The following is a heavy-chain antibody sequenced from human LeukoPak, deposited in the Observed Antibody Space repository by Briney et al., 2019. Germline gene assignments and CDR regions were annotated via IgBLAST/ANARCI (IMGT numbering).Heavy chain of an antibody. Sequence: PSETLSLTCTVSGYSISSGYYWGWIRQPPGKGLEWIGSIYPSGSTYYNASLKSQVSISIDTSKNQFSLRLTSVAAADTAVYYCARQTGSGLFILPGGQGTLVTVSS. CDR1: GYSISSGYY. CDR3: ARQTGSGLFILP. CDR2: IYPSGST. J-gene: IGHJ4*02. D-gene: IGHD3/OR15-3a*01. V-gene: IGHV4-38-2*02.